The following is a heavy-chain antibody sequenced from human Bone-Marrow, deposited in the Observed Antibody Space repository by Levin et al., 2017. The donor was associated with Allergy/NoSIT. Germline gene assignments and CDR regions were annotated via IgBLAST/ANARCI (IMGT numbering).Heavy chain of an antibody. Sequence: QSGGSLRLSCAASGLSFSSYGMHWVRQAPGKGLECVSFISYDATRKDYADSVKGRFTISRDNSKNTLYLLMNSLRAEDTAVYYCAKDKFDFGIHLSYYYGMDVWGQGTTVTVSS. CDR3: AKDKFDFGIHLSYYYGMDV. J-gene: IGHJ6*02. CDR1: GLSFSSYG. V-gene: IGHV3-30*18. D-gene: IGHD4/OR15-4a*01. CDR2: ISYDATRK.